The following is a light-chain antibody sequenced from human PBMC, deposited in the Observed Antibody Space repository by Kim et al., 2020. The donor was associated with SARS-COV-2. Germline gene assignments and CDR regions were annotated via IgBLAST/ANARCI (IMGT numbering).Light chain of an antibody. V-gene: IGLV2-8*01. CDR1: SIDVGGYSY. Sequence: GQTVTISCTRTSIDVGGYSYVSWYQQHPGKTPKLMIYEVSKRPSGVPDRFSGSKSGNTASLTVSGLQAEDEADYYCSSYAGSNNFVFGTGTKVTVL. CDR3: SSYAGSNNFV. J-gene: IGLJ1*01. CDR2: EVS.